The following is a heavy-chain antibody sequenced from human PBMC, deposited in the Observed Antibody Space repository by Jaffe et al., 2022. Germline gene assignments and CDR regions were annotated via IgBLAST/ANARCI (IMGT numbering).Heavy chain of an antibody. CDR3: ARDSSSYYGSGSYYKRWFDP. V-gene: IGHV4-38-2*02. CDR2: IYHSGST. D-gene: IGHD3-10*01. CDR1: GYSISSGYY. Sequence: QVQLQESGPGLVKPSETLSLTCAVSGYSISSGYYWGWIRQPPGKGLEWIGSIYHSGSTYYNPSLKSRVTISVDTSKNQFSLKLSSVTAADTAVYYCARDSSSYYGSGSYYKRWFDPWGQGTLVTVSS. J-gene: IGHJ5*02.